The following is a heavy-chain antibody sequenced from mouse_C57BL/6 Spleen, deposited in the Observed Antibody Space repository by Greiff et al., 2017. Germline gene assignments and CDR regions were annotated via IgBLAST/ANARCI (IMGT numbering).Heavy chain of an antibody. CDR3: ARGDYYYGSSFYLDY. J-gene: IGHJ2*01. V-gene: IGHV5-16*01. Sequence: EVKLVESEGGLVQPGSSMKLSCPASGFTFSDYYMAWVRQVPEKGLEWVANINYDGSSTYYLDSLKSRFIISRDNAKNILYLQMSSLKSEDTATYYGARGDYYYGSSFYLDYWDQGTTLTVSA. CDR2: INYDGSST. D-gene: IGHD1-1*01. CDR1: GFTFSDYY.